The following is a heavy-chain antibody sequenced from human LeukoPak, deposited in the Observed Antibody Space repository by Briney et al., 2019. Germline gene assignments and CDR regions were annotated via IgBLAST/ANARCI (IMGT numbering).Heavy chain of an antibody. CDR2: INHSGSN. CDR1: GGSFSGYY. CDR3: GGERSSWPLDY. V-gene: IGHV4-34*01. J-gene: IGHJ4*02. Sequence: SGTLSLTCAVSGGSFSGYYWSWIRQPPGKGLEWIGEINHSGSNNYNPSLKSRVTISVDTSKNQISLTVSSVTAADTALYYCGGERSSWPLDYWGQGTLVTVSS. D-gene: IGHD6-13*01.